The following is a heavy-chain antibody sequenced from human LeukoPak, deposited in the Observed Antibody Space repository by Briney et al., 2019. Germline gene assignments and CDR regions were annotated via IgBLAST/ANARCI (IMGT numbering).Heavy chain of an antibody. CDR3: ASDYGDYAEYFQH. V-gene: IGHV4-4*07. CDR2: IYTSGST. CDR1: GGSISSYY. J-gene: IGHJ1*01. Sequence: PSETLSLTCTVSGGSISSYYWSWIRQPAGKGLEWIGRIYTSGSTNYSPSLKSRVTMSVGTSKNQFSLKLSSVTAADTAVYYCASDYGDYAEYFQHWGQGTLVTVSS. D-gene: IGHD4-17*01.